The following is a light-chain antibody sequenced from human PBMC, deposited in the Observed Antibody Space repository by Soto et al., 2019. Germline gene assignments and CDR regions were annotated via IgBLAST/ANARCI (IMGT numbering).Light chain of an antibody. Sequence: QSALTQPASVSGSPGQSITISCTGASSDVGGYNYVSWYLQHPGKAPKLMIYEVSNRPSGVSNRLSGSKSGNTASLTISGLQAEDEADYYCSSYTSSSTHYVFGTGTKVTVL. CDR1: SSDVGGYNY. CDR3: SSYTSSSTHYV. J-gene: IGLJ1*01. CDR2: EVS. V-gene: IGLV2-14*01.